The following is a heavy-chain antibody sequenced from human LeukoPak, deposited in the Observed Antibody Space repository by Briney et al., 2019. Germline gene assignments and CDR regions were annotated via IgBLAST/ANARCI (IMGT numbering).Heavy chain of an antibody. CDR2: IYGGGTT. V-gene: IGHV3-53*01. CDR1: GFTVSSHY. D-gene: IGHD2-2*01. J-gene: IGHJ2*01. Sequence: GGSLRLSCAASGFTVSSHYMSWVRQAPGKGLEWVSLIYGGGTTYYADSVKGRFTISRDNSKNTLYLHMNSLRAEDTAVYYCARDTSGYCSTSRCYGSWYFDLWGRGTLVTVSS. CDR3: ARDTSGYCSTSRCYGSWYFDL.